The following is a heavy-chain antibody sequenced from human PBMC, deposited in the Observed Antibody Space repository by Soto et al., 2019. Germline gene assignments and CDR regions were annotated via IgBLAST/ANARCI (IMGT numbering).Heavy chain of an antibody. Sequence: ASVKVSSKASGYTFTSYDINWVRQATGQGLEWMGWMNPNSGNTGYSQKYQGRVTITRDTSATTAYMELSSLRSEDTALYYCARLTYYYDSSGPNPDVWGQGTTVTVSS. V-gene: IGHV1-8*01. CDR3: ARLTYYYDSSGPNPDV. CDR2: MNPNSGNT. D-gene: IGHD3-22*01. CDR1: GYTFTSYD. J-gene: IGHJ6*02.